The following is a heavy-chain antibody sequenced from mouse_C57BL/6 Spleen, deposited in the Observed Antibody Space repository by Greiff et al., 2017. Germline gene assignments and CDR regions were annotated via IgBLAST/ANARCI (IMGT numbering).Heavy chain of an antibody. J-gene: IGHJ4*01. CDR1: GFTFSNYW. CDR2: IRLKSDIYAT. Sequence: VKVEESGGGLVQPGGSMKLSCVASGFTFSNYWMNWVRQSPETGLEWVAQIRLKSDIYATHYAESVQGRFTISRDDSKSSVYLQMNNIRAEDTGIYYCAALGRDYALDYWGQGTSVTVSA. D-gene: IGHD4-1*01. V-gene: IGHV6-3*01. CDR3: AALGRDYALDY.